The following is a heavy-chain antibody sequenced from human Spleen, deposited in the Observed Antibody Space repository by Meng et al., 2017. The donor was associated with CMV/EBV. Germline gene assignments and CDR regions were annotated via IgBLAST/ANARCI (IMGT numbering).Heavy chain of an antibody. J-gene: IGHJ6*02. CDR2: ISYDGSNK. V-gene: IGHV3-30*04. CDR3: ARDRIPYNWNSYYYYGMDV. CDR1: GFPFSSYA. D-gene: IGHD1-7*01. Sequence: GESLKISCAASGFPFSSYAMHWVRQAPGKGLEWVAVISYDGSNKYYADSVKGRFTISRDNSKNTLYLQMNSLRAEDTAVYYCARDRIPYNWNSYYYYGMDVWGQGTTVTSP.